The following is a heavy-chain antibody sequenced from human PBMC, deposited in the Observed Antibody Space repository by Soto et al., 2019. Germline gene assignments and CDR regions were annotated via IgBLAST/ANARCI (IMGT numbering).Heavy chain of an antibody. D-gene: IGHD3-3*01. CDR1: GGTFSSYA. CDR2: IIPIFGTA. Sequence: QVQLVQSGAEVKKPGSSVKVSCKASGGTFSSYAISWVRQAPGQGLEWMGGIIPIFGTANYAQKFQGRVTITADESTSTAYMELSSLRSEDTAVYYCAWPNIRFLEWTSYYYYGMDVWGQGTTVTVSS. J-gene: IGHJ6*02. CDR3: AWPNIRFLEWTSYYYYGMDV. V-gene: IGHV1-69*12.